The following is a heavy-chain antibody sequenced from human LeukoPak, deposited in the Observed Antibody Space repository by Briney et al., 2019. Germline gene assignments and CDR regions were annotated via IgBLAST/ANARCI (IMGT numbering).Heavy chain of an antibody. CDR3: TRIEGAIFGVDWFDP. V-gene: IGHV3-73*01. CDR2: IRSKANSYAT. Sequence: GGSLRLSCAASGFTFSGSAMHWVRQASGKGLEWVGRIRSKANSYATAYAASVKGRFTISRDDSKNTAYLQMNSLKTEDTAVYYCTRIEGAIFGVDWFDPWGQGTLVIVSS. D-gene: IGHD3-3*01. CDR1: GFTFSGSA. J-gene: IGHJ5*02.